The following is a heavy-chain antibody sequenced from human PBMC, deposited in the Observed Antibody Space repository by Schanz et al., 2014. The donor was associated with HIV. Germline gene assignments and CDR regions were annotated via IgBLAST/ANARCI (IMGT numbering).Heavy chain of an antibody. J-gene: IGHJ4*02. CDR3: ARGGIWEWDQPDFDF. Sequence: QVQLVESGGGVVQPGRSLRLSCAASGFIFSSYAMHWVRQAPGKGLEWVAVIYYDGTEKYYTDSVKARFTISRDNSKNTLYLQMNSLRAEDTAVYYCARGGIWEWDQPDFDFWGQGTQVIVSS. V-gene: IGHV3-30*04. CDR2: IYYDGTEK. D-gene: IGHD2-15*01. CDR1: GFIFSSYA.